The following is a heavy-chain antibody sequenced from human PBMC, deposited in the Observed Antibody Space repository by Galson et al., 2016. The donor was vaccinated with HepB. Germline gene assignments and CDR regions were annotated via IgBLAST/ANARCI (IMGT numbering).Heavy chain of an antibody. CDR3: ARHPQNNL. Sequence: SLRLSCAASGFTVSNNYMSWVRQAPGKGLGGVSVIYSGGRTYYTDSVKGRFTISRDSSKNTLYLQMNSLRAGDTAVYYCARHPQNNLWGQGTLVTVSS. D-gene: IGHD1/OR15-1a*01. CDR1: GFTVSNNY. V-gene: IGHV3-53*01. J-gene: IGHJ4*02. CDR2: IYSGGRT.